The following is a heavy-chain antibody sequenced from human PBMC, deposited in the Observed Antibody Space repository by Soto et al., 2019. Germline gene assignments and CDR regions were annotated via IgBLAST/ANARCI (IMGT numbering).Heavy chain of an antibody. Sequence: SVKVSCKASGGTFSSYAISWVRQAPGQGLEWMGGIIPIFGTANYAQKFQGRVTITADESTSTAYMELSSLRSEDTAVYYCASNVDTAMAPSGYWGQGTLVTVSS. CDR3: ASNVDTAMAPSGY. D-gene: IGHD5-18*01. V-gene: IGHV1-69*13. CDR2: IIPIFGTA. CDR1: GGTFSSYA. J-gene: IGHJ4*02.